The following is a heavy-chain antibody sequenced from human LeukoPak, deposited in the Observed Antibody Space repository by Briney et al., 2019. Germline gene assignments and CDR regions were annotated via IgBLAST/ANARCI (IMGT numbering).Heavy chain of an antibody. CDR3: ATNYDLDS. CDR1: GFTFSNYA. J-gene: IGHJ4*02. D-gene: IGHD1-7*01. Sequence: GGSLRLSCAASGFTFSNYAMSWVRQAPGKGLEWVSDISGSGDSTNYADSVKGRFTISRDNSKNTLYLQMSSLRAEDAALYYCATNYDLDSWGQGTLVTVSS. V-gene: IGHV3-23*01. CDR2: ISGSGDST.